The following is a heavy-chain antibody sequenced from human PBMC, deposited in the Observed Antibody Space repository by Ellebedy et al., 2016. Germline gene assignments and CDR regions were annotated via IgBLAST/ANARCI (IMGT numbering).Heavy chain of an antibody. V-gene: IGHV3-48*01. J-gene: IGHJ3*02. Sequence: GGSLRLXXAASGFTFSSYSMNWVRQAPGKGLEWVSYISSSSSTIYYADSVKGRFTISRDDSKNTLYLQMNSLKTEDTAVYYCTTDIQLWLPDAFDIWGQGTMVTVSS. CDR2: ISSSSSTI. D-gene: IGHD5-18*01. CDR3: TTDIQLWLPDAFDI. CDR1: GFTFSSYS.